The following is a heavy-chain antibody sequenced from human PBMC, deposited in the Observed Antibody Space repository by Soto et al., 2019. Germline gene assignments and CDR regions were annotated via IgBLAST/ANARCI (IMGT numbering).Heavy chain of an antibody. CDR2: IYYSGST. D-gene: IGHD3-22*01. J-gene: IGHJ4*02. CDR3: ATERYYYDSSGYTNFDY. CDR1: GDSISSYY. V-gene: IGHV4-59*01. Sequence: LSLTCTVSGDSISSYYWGWIRQPPGKGLEWIGYIYYSGSTNYNPSLKSRVTISVDTSKNQFSLKLSSVTAADTAVYYCATERYYYDSSGYTNFDYWGQGTLVTVSS.